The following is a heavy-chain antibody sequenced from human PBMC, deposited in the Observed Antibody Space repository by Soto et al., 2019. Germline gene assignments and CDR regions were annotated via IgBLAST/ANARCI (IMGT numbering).Heavy chain of an antibody. CDR2: INSDGSST. Sequence: PGGSLRLSCAASGFTFSSYWMHWVRQAPGKGLVWVSRINSDGSSTSYADSVKGRFTISRDNAKNTLYLQMNSLRAEDTAVYYCARDEVDYDFWSGYYIPRDYYYYYYMDVWGKGTTVTVSS. CDR1: GFTFSSYW. J-gene: IGHJ6*03. V-gene: IGHV3-74*01. D-gene: IGHD3-3*01. CDR3: ARDEVDYDFWSGYYIPRDYYYYYYMDV.